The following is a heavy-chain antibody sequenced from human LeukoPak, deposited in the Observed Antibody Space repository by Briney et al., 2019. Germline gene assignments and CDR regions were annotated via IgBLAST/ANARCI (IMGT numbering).Heavy chain of an antibody. D-gene: IGHD6-19*01. CDR1: GGSISSGSYY. Sequence: TLSLTCTVPGGSISSGSYYWSWIRQPAGKGLEWIGRIYTSGSTNYNPSLKSRVTISVDTSKNQFSLKLSSVTAADTAVYYCASQQWLVEGIAFDTWGQGTMVTVSS. CDR2: IYTSGST. J-gene: IGHJ3*02. V-gene: IGHV4-61*02. CDR3: ASQQWLVEGIAFDT.